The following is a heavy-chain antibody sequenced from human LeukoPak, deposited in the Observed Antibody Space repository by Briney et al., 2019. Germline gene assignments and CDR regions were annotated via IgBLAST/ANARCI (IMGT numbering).Heavy chain of an antibody. CDR3: ARDREGYSGSSYYDY. D-gene: IGHD1-26*01. Sequence: PSETLSLTCTVAGGSISSGSCYWSWIRQPAGKGLEWIGRIYTSGSTNYNPSLKSRVTISVDTSKNQFSLKLSSVTAADTAVYYCARDREGYSGSSYYDYWGQGTLVTVSS. CDR2: IYTSGST. J-gene: IGHJ4*02. V-gene: IGHV4-61*02. CDR1: GGSISSGSCY.